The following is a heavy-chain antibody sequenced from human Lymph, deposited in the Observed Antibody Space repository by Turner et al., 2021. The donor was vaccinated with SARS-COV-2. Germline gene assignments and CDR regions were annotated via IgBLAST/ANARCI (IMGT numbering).Heavy chain of an antibody. V-gene: IGHV3-21*01. D-gene: IGHD2-21*02. J-gene: IGHJ4*02. CDR3: ARGPPDFPYYFDY. CDR2: ITVTSSYI. CDR1: GFTFSSYS. Sequence: EVQLVESGGGLVKPGGSLRLSCAASGFTFSSYSMNWVRQAPGKGLEWVASITVTSSYIYYSDSVKGRCTISRDKAKNSLYLQMNSLRAEDTAVYYCARGPPDFPYYFDYWGQGTLVTVSS.